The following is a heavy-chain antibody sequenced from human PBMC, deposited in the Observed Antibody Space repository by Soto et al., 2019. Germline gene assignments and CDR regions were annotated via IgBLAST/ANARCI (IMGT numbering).Heavy chain of an antibody. CDR2: IKDRDYGGTA. J-gene: IGHJ4*02. V-gene: IGHV3-15*01. Sequence: GGSLSLSFVASGFNFSNAWMTWFRQAPGKGLEWVGRIKDRDYGGTADYAASVKGRFTMSRDDSTNMLFLQMNSLKSEDTAVYYCTTNDYWGQGTQVTVSS. CDR1: GFNFSNAW. CDR3: TTNDY.